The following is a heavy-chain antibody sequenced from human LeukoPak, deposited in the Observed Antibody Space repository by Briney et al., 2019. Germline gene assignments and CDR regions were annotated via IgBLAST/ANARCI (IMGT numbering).Heavy chain of an antibody. CDR3: AADIVGAQLH. Sequence: GASVKVSCKASGFTFTNSAMQWVRQARGQRLEWMGWIVVGSGNTNYAQKFQDRVTITRDMSTRTAYMELSSLRSEDTAVYYCAADIVGAQLHWGQGTLVTVSS. CDR1: GFTFTNSA. J-gene: IGHJ4*02. CDR2: IVVGSGNT. V-gene: IGHV1-58*02. D-gene: IGHD1-26*01.